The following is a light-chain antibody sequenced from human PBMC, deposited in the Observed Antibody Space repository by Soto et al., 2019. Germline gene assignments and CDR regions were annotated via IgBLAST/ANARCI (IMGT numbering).Light chain of an antibody. CDR2: LGS. Sequence: IVMSQSPLCLPVTPGEPAPISCRSSQSLLHSNGYTYLDWYLQKPGQSPQLLIYLGSNRASGVPDRFSGSGSGTDFTLKISRVEAEDVGVYYCMQALQTPITFGQGTRLEIK. CDR1: QSLLHSNGYTY. J-gene: IGKJ5*01. CDR3: MQALQTPIT. V-gene: IGKV2-28*01.